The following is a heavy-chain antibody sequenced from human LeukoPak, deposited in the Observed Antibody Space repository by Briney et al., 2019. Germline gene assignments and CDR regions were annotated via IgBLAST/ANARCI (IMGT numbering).Heavy chain of an antibody. CDR3: ARALNRHIGAFEY. V-gene: IGHV3-11*01. CDR1: GFTFSDYY. Sequence: GGSLRLSCAASGFTFSDYYMSWIRQAPGKGLEWVSYISSSGNTIYYADSVKGRFTISRDNAKNSLYLQMNSLRAEDTATYFCARALNRHIGAFEYWGQGALVTVSS. CDR2: ISSSGNTI. D-gene: IGHD4/OR15-4a*01. J-gene: IGHJ4*02.